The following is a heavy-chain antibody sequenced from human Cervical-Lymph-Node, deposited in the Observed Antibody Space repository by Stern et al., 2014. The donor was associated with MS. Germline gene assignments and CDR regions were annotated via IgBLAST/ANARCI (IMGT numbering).Heavy chain of an antibody. D-gene: IGHD5-12*01. CDR2: IYSSGSA. CDR3: ARLQPRGGGYAY. V-gene: IGHV4-59*01. CDR1: GGSIRTYY. Sequence: QVQLQESGPGLVKPSETLSLTCTVSGGSIRTYYWSWIRQAPGRGLEWSGYIYSSGSATYNPSLKSRVTISVDTSKNQFSMKLISVTAADTAMYYCARLQPRGGGYAYWGQGTLVTVSS. J-gene: IGHJ4*02.